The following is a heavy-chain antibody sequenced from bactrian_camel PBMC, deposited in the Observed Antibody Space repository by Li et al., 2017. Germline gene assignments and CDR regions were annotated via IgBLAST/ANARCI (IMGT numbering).Heavy chain of an antibody. D-gene: IGHD1*01. V-gene: IGHV3S54*01. Sequence: HVQLVESGGGSVAAGESLRLSCVASANVYCMGWFRQVPDKPREAVAVIYHGADSTYYADSVKGRFTISQDNSRNYLYLQMNSLTPGDTAMYYCTARYEFGLGACSGVGGLGFWGQGTQVTVS. CDR2: IYHGADST. J-gene: IGHJ6*01. CDR1: ANVYC. CDR3: TARYEFGLGACSGVGGLGF.